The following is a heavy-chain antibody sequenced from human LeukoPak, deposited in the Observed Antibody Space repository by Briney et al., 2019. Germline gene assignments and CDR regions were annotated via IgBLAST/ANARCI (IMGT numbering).Heavy chain of an antibody. CDR3: ARDRRVDYYYYMDV. D-gene: IGHD2-15*01. CDR1: GFIFRTYW. Sequence: GSLRLSCAASGFIFRTYWMSWVRQAPGKGLEWVANIKQDGSEKYYVDSVKGRFTISRDNAKNSLYLQMNSLRAEDTAVYYCARDRRVDYYYYMDVWGKGTTVTVSS. V-gene: IGHV3-7*01. CDR2: IKQDGSEK. J-gene: IGHJ6*03.